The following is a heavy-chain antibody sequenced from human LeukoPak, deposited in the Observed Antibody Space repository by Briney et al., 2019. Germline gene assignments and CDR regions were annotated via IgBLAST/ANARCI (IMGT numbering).Heavy chain of an antibody. J-gene: IGHJ4*02. D-gene: IGHD3-3*01. V-gene: IGHV3-66*02. CDR3: ARDKYDFWSGYHEGYFDY. Sequence: GGSLRLSCAASGFTVSSNYMSWVRQAPGKGLEWVSVIYSGGNTYYADSVKGRFTISRDNSKNTLYLQMNSLRTEDTAVYYCARDKYDFWSGYHEGYFDYWGRGTLVTVSS. CDR2: IYSGGNT. CDR1: GFTVSSNY.